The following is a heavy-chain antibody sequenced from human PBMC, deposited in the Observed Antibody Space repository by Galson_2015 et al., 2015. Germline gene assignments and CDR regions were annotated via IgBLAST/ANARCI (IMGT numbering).Heavy chain of an antibody. CDR3: ASPGRVDQGFDI. V-gene: IGHV1-46*01. D-gene: IGHD3-3*01. CDR2: INPSGDST. J-gene: IGHJ3*02. CDR1: GDTFTTYY. Sequence: SVKVSCKASGDTFTTYYMHWVRQAPGQGLEWMGIINPSGDSTNYTQKFQGRVTMTRDTSTSTVYMELSSLRSEDTAMYYCASPGRVDQGFDIWGQGKMVTASS.